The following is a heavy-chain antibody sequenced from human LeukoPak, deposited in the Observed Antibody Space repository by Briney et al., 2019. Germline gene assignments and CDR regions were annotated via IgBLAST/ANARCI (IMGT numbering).Heavy chain of an antibody. D-gene: IGHD4-17*01. V-gene: IGHV4-39*01. Sequence: PSETLSLTCTVSGGSISSSSYYWGWIRQPPGKGLEWIASIFYNGNTYYNPSLGSRVTISVDTSKSQFSLKLSSVTVADTAVYYCARSTVTTWVGDFDSWGQGTLVTVSS. CDR2: IFYNGNT. J-gene: IGHJ4*02. CDR1: GGSISSSSYY. CDR3: ARSTVTTWVGDFDS.